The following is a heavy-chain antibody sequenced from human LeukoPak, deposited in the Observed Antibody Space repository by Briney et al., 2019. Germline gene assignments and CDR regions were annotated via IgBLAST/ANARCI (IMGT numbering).Heavy chain of an antibody. J-gene: IGHJ3*02. CDR3: ARGADGSWTGEDGFDI. CDR1: GYTFTSYG. V-gene: IGHV1-18*01. D-gene: IGHD2-15*01. CDR2: ISAYNGKT. Sequence: ASVKVSCKASGYTFTSYGISWVRQAPGQGLEWMGWISAYNGKTNYAQKLQGRVTMTTDTSTSTAYMELRSLRSDGTAVYYCARGADGSWTGEDGFDIWGQGTLVTVSS.